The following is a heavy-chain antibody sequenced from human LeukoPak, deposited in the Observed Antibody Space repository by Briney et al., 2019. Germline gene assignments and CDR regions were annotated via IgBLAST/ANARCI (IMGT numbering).Heavy chain of an antibody. D-gene: IGHD6-6*01. Sequence: ASVKLSCTASGYTFSSYGISWVRQAPGQGLEWMGWISAYNGNTNYAQKLQGRVTMTTETSTSTAYMELRSLRSDDTAVYYCARDGSKRDRSSSLYWGRGTLVTVSS. CDR3: ARDGSKRDRSSSLY. CDR1: GYTFSSYG. J-gene: IGHJ4*02. CDR2: ISAYNGNT. V-gene: IGHV1-18*01.